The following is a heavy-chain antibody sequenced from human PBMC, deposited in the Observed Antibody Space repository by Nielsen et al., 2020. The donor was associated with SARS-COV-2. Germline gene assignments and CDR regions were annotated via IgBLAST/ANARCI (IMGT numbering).Heavy chain of an antibody. D-gene: IGHD3-22*01. J-gene: IGHJ4*02. CDR2: ISSSSSYI. CDR3: AKDMGGYYYDSSGYPLDY. V-gene: IGHV3-21*04. CDR1: GFTFSSYS. Sequence: GESLKISCAASGFTFSSYSMNWVRQAPGKGLEWVSSISSSSSYIYYADSVKGRFTISRDNAKNSLYLQMNSLRAEDTALYYCAKDMGGYYYDSSGYPLDYWGQGTLVTVSS.